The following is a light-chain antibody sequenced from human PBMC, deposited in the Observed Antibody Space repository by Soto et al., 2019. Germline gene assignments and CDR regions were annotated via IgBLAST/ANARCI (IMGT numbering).Light chain of an antibody. CDR3: SSYTRRSTVV. Sequence: QSALTQPASVSGSPGQSITISCTGTSSDVGSYTYVSWYQQHPGKAPKLMIYEVTYRPSGVSTRFSGSKSGNTASLTISGLQAEDEADYYCSSYTRRSTVVFGGGTKLTVL. CDR1: SSDVGSYTY. CDR2: EVT. J-gene: IGLJ2*01. V-gene: IGLV2-14*01.